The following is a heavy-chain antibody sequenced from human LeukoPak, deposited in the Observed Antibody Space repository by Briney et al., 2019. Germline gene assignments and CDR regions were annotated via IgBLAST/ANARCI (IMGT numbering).Heavy chain of an antibody. J-gene: IGHJ4*02. CDR1: GFTFSDYY. Sequence: KTGGSLRLSCAASGFTFSDYYMSWIRQAPGKGLEWVPYISSSGSTIYYADSVKGRFTISRDNAKNSLYLQMNSLRAEDTAVYYCARDEYYYDSSGYPPDYWGQGTLVTVSS. CDR2: ISSSGSTI. CDR3: ARDEYYYDSSGYPPDY. V-gene: IGHV3-11*04. D-gene: IGHD3-22*01.